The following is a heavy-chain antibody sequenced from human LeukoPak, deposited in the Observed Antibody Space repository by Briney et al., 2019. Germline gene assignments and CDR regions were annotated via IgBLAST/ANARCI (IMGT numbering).Heavy chain of an antibody. CDR1: GGSISSYY. CDR2: IYYSGST. Sequence: SETLSLTCTVSGGSISSYYWSWLRQPPGKGLELIGYIYYSGSTNYNPSLKSRVTISVDTSKNQFSLKLSSVTAADTAVYYCARTVPVPWAPFDYWGQGTLVTVSS. V-gene: IGHV4-59*01. J-gene: IGHJ4*02. D-gene: IGHD2-2*01. CDR3: ARTVPVPWAPFDY.